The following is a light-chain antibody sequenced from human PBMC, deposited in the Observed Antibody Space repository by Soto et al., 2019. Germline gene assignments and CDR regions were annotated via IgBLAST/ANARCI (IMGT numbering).Light chain of an antibody. CDR3: QQYNSYPYT. Sequence: DIQMTQSPSTLSASVGDRVTITCRASQSISSWLAWYQQKPGKAPKLLIDDASSLESGVPSSFSGSGSGTEFTLTISSLQPDDFATYYCQQYNSYPYTFGQGTKLEIK. CDR1: QSISSW. CDR2: DAS. J-gene: IGKJ2*01. V-gene: IGKV1-5*01.